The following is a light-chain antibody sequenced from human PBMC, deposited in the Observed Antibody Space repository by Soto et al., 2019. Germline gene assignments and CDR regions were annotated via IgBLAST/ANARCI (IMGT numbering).Light chain of an antibody. CDR3: QQYGSSFST. J-gene: IGKJ4*01. Sequence: IVLTQSPGTLSLSPGERATLSCRATQRVISNYLAWYQQTPGQAPRLLIYGASSRATGIPDRFGGSGSGTDFTLTISRLEPEDFAVYYCQQYGSSFSTFGGGTKVEIK. CDR2: GAS. CDR1: QRVISNY. V-gene: IGKV3-20*01.